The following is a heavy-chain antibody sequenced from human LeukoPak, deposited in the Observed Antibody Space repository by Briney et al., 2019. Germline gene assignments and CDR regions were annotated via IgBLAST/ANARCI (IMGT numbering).Heavy chain of an antibody. Sequence: GAPVKVSCKAPGGTFSSYAISWVRQAPGQGLEWMGGIIPIFGTANYAQKFQGRVTITADESTSTAYMELSSLRSEDTAVYYCALDYGDYVTDYWGQGTLVTVSS. D-gene: IGHD4-17*01. CDR3: ALDYGDYVTDY. CDR1: GGTFSSYA. J-gene: IGHJ4*02. CDR2: IIPIFGTA. V-gene: IGHV1-69*13.